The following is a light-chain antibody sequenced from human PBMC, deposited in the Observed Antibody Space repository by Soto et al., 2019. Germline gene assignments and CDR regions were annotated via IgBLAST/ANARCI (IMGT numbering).Light chain of an antibody. J-gene: IGKJ5*01. CDR2: GAS. V-gene: IGKV3-20*01. CDR1: QSVSSTF. CDR3: QQYRTSPIT. Sequence: ELVLTQSPGTLSLSPGERATLYCRASQSVSSTFVAWYQHKPGQAPRLLIYGASTRASGIPARFSGSGSGTDFTLTINRLEPDEFAVYYCQQYRTSPITFGQGTRLDIK.